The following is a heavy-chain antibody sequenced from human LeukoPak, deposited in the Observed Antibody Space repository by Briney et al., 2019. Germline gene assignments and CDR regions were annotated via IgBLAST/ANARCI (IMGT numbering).Heavy chain of an antibody. CDR3: ARGLAAAGTEEGVNWFDP. J-gene: IGHJ5*02. V-gene: IGHV4-38-2*02. CDR1: GYSISSGYY. D-gene: IGHD6-13*01. CDR2: IYHGGST. Sequence: SETLSLTCTVSGYSISSGYYWVWIRQPPGKGLEWIGSIYHGGSTYYNPSLKSRVTISVDTSKNQFSLKLSSVTAADTAVYYCARGLAAAGTEEGVNWFDPWGQGTLVTVSS.